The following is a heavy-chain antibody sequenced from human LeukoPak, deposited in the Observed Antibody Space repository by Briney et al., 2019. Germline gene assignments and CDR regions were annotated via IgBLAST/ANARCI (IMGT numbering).Heavy chain of an antibody. CDR2: IYYSGST. CDR1: GGSISSYY. CDR3: ARGWELLNFDY. D-gene: IGHD1-26*01. V-gene: IGHV4-59*01. J-gene: IGHJ4*02. Sequence: PSETLSLTCTVSGGSISSYYWSWIRQPPGKGLEWIGYIYYSGSTNYNPSLKSRVTISVDTSKNRFSLKLSSVTAADTAVYYCARGWELLNFDYWGQGTLVTVSS.